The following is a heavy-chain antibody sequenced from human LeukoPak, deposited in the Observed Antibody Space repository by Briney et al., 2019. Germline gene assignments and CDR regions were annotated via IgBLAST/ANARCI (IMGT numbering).Heavy chain of an antibody. J-gene: IGHJ5*02. CDR2: INPNSGGT. CDR1: GYTFTGYY. Sequence: GASVKVSCKASGYTFTGYYVHWVRQAPGQGLEWMGRINPNSGGTNYAQKFQGRVTMTRDTSISTAYMELSRLRSDDTAVYYCARAKAEYDILTGYYILNWFDPWGQGTLVTVSS. D-gene: IGHD3-9*01. V-gene: IGHV1-2*06. CDR3: ARAKAEYDILTGYYILNWFDP.